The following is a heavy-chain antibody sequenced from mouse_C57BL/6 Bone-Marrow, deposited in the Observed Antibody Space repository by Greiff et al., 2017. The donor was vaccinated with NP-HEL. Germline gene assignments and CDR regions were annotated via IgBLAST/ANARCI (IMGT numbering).Heavy chain of an antibody. Sequence: QVQLKQSGAELVRPGTSVKVSCKASGYAFTNYLIEWVKQRPGQGLEWIGVINPGSGGTNYNEKFKGKATLTADKSSSTAYMQLSSLTSEDSAVYFCASRARPRYWYFDVWGTGTTVTVSS. CDR3: ASRARPRYWYFDV. V-gene: IGHV1-54*01. CDR1: GYAFTNYL. J-gene: IGHJ1*03. CDR2: INPGSGGT.